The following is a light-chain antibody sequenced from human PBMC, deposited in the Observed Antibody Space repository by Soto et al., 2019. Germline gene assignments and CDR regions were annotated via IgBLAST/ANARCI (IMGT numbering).Light chain of an antibody. CDR1: QSVSSNY. Sequence: EIVLTQSPGTLSLPPGERATLSCRASQSVSSNYLAWYQQKPGQAPRLLIYGASSRATGVPDRFTGSGSGTDFTLTISRLEPEDFAMYYCQHYGDSPRRFGQGTKVEI. CDR2: GAS. J-gene: IGKJ1*01. V-gene: IGKV3-20*01. CDR3: QHYGDSPRR.